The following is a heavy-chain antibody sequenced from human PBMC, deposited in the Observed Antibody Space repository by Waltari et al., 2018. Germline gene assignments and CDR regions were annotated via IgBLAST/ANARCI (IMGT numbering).Heavy chain of an antibody. CDR2: INPDRSSI. J-gene: IGHJ6*02. CDR3: AGDRESR. Sequence: EVQLVESGGDLVQPGGSLSLSCAALTFSDDWVSGVRQAQGKGLEWVAIINPDRSSIYYLDSVKGRFTISRDNAKKSLYLQMNSLRVEDTAVYYCAGDRESRWGQGTTVTVSS. CDR1: LTFSDDW. V-gene: IGHV3-7*01.